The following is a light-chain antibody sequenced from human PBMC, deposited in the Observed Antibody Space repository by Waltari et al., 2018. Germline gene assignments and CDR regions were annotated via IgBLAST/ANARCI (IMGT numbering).Light chain of an antibody. V-gene: IGKV1-9*01. Sequence: DIQLTQSPSLLSASLGDRVTITCRASQGRSNYLAWYQQQPGKAPKLLISATSTLQSGVPSRFSGSGSGTEFTLTISDLQPEDFTTYYCQHYNTYPFTFGPGTKVDIK. J-gene: IGKJ3*01. CDR3: QHYNTYPFT. CDR2: ATS. CDR1: QGRSNY.